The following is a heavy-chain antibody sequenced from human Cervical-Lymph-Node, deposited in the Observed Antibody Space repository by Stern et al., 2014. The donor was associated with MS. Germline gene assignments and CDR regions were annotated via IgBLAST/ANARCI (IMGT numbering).Heavy chain of an antibody. CDR1: GYIFTGYY. J-gene: IGHJ6*02. V-gene: IGHV1-2*02. D-gene: IGHD3-3*01. CDR3: ARDQRGITIFGVVTDYYYLGMDV. CDR2: INPNTGGT. Sequence: VQLVESEAEVKKPGASVKVSCKTSGYIFTGYYIHWVRQAPGPGLEWMAWINPNTGGTNYAQKFQGRVTMSRDTSISTAYVELSSLTSDDTAVYYCARDQRGITIFGVVTDYYYLGMDVWGQGTTVTVSS.